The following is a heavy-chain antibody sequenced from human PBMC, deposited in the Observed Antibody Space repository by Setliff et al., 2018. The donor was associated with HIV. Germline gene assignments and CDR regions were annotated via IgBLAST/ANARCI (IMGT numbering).Heavy chain of an antibody. CDR1: GFSVSSSY. CDR2: TYSDDSP. CDR3: ARAKGSGTYVFDI. V-gene: IGHV3-53*01. D-gene: IGHD2-15*01. J-gene: IGHJ3*02. Sequence: RLSCAATGFSVSSSYLSWVRQAPGKGLEWVSITYSDDSPYYTDSGKGRLTISRDNSKDTLYLQMNSLRAEDTAVYYCARAKGSGTYVFDIWGQGTMVTVSS.